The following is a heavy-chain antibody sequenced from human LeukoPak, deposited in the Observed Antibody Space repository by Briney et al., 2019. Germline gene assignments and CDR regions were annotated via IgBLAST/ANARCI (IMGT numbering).Heavy chain of an antibody. CDR2: ISGSSGSGRT. V-gene: IGHV3-23*01. J-gene: IGHJ4*02. D-gene: IGHD1-26*01. Sequence: GGSLRLSCVASGITFSSYAMSWVRQAPGKGLEWVSGISGSSGSGRTHYIDSVKGRFIISRDNSKNTLYLQMNSLRAEDTAVYYCANSLEGATRGYWGQGTLVTVSS. CDR1: GITFSSYA. CDR3: ANSLEGATRGY.